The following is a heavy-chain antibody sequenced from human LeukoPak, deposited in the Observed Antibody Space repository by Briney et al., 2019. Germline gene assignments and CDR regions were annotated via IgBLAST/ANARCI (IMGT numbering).Heavy chain of an antibody. CDR2: VKHDGSEK. Sequence: GGSLRLSCAASGFTFSSYCMTWVRQAPGKGLEWGANVKHDGSEKYYVDSVKGGFTISRDNAKNSLYLQMNSLRAEDTAVYYCARDRRYCSGGSCYPNYFDYWGQGTLVTVSS. V-gene: IGHV3-7*03. J-gene: IGHJ4*02. D-gene: IGHD2-15*01. CDR3: ARDRRYCSGGSCYPNYFDY. CDR1: GFTFSSYC.